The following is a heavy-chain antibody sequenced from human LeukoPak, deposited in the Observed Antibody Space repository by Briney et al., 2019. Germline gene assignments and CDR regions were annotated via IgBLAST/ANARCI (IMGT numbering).Heavy chain of an antibody. D-gene: IGHD6-19*01. CDR3: ARDIAVAGY. J-gene: IGHJ4*02. V-gene: IGHV3-9*01. CDR2: ISWNSGSI. Sequence: SLRLSCAASGFTFDDYAMHWVRQAPGKGLEWVSGISWNSGSIGYADSVKGRFTISRDNAKNSLYLQMNSLRADDTAVYYCARDIAVAGYWGQGTLVTVSS. CDR1: GFTFDDYA.